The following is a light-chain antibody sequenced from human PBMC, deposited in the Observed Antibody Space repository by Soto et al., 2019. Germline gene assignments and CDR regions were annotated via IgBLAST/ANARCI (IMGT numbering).Light chain of an antibody. Sequence: AIRLTQSPSSLSASTRDRVTITCRASQGISSYLAWYQQKPGKAPKLLIYAASTLQSGVPSRFSGSGSGTDFTFTISSLQPEDIATYYCQQYDNLLLTFGGGTKVDI. V-gene: IGKV1-8*01. J-gene: IGKJ4*01. CDR2: AAS. CDR1: QGISSY. CDR3: QQYDNLLLT.